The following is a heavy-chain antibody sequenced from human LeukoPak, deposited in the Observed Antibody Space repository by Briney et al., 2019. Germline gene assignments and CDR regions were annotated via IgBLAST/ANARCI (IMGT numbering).Heavy chain of an antibody. J-gene: IGHJ4*02. Sequence: SETLSLTCTVSGGSISSYYWSWIRQPPGKGPEWIGNIYYSGSANYNPSLKSRVTISIDTSKNQFSLKLSSVTAADTAVFYCARSRVWSDYWGYFDYWGQGILVTVSS. CDR2: IYYSGSA. CDR1: GGSISSYY. V-gene: IGHV4-59*01. CDR3: ARSRVWSDYWGYFDY. D-gene: IGHD3-3*01.